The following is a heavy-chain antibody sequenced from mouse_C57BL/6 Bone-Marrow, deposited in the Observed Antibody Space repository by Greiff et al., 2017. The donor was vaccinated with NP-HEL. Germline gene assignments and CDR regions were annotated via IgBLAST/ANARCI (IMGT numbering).Heavy chain of an antibody. CDR1: GYTFTSYW. CDR2: IDPSDSYT. CDR3: ARSPNARDY. D-gene: IGHD6-1*01. Sequence: QVQLQQPGAELVKPGASVKLSCKASGYTFTSYWMQWVKQRPGQGLEWIGEIDPSDSYTNYNQKFKGKATLTVDTSSITAYMQLSSLTSEDSAVYYCARSPNARDYWGQGTTLTVSS. J-gene: IGHJ2*01. V-gene: IGHV1-50*01.